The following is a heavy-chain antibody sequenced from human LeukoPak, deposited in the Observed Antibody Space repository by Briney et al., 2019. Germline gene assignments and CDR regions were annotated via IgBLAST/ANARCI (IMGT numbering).Heavy chain of an antibody. V-gene: IGHV1-18*01. D-gene: IGHD1-20*01. Sequence: GASVKVPCKASGYTFTSYGISWVRQAPGQGLEWMGWISAYNGNTNYAQKLQGRVTMTTDTSTSTAYMELRSLRSDDTAVYYCARDVYNWNATYYYYGMDVWGQGTTVTVSS. CDR3: ARDVYNWNATYYYYGMDV. J-gene: IGHJ6*02. CDR1: GYTFTSYG. CDR2: ISAYNGNT.